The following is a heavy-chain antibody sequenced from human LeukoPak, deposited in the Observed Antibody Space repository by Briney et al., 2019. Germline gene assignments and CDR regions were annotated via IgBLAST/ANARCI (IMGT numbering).Heavy chain of an antibody. J-gene: IGHJ4*02. CDR3: AREGGTAMVTDY. Sequence: GSLRLSCAASGFTFSSYSMNWVRQAPGKGLEWVSSISSSSSYIYYADSVKGRFTTSRDNAKNSLYLQMNSLRAEDTAVYYCAREGGTAMVTDYWGQGTLVTVSS. V-gene: IGHV3-21*01. CDR2: ISSSSSYI. D-gene: IGHD5-18*01. CDR1: GFTFSSYS.